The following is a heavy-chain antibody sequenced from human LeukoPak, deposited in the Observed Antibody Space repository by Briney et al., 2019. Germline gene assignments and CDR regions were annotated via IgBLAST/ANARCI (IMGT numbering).Heavy chain of an antibody. CDR3: AREGRSSTPGY. CDR2: ISASGST. J-gene: IGHJ4*02. CDR1: GGSITSHY. Sequence: SETLSLTCTVSGGSITSHYWSWVRQPAGKGLEWIGRISASGSTNYNPSLESRVTLSVDTSKNQFSLKLSSVTAADTAVYYCAREGRSSTPGYWGQGTLVTVSS. D-gene: IGHD2-15*01. V-gene: IGHV4-4*07.